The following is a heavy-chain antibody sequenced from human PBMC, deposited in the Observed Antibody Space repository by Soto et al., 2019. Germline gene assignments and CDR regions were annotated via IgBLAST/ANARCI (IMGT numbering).Heavy chain of an antibody. V-gene: IGHV3-23*01. CDR1: GFSFRSHA. D-gene: IGHD3-3*01. CDR3: AKETPIVGQYNFWSGHWDY. J-gene: IGHJ4*02. Sequence: GGSLRLSCAASGFSFRSHAMSWVRQAPGKGLEWVSGISGSGDSAYYADSVSGRFDISRDNSKNTLYLHMYRLGSEDTAVYFCAKETPIVGQYNFWSGHWDYWGRGTLVTGSS. CDR2: ISGSGDSA.